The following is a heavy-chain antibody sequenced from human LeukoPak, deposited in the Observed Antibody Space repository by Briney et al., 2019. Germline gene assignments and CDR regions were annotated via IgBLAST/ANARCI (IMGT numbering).Heavy chain of an antibody. CDR3: AKDGVLVYFDY. D-gene: IGHD2/OR15-2a*01. CDR2: INGGGVNT. CDR1: GFTFSSYA. V-gene: IGHV3-23*01. Sequence: GGSLRLSCAASGFTFSSYAMSWVRQAPGKGLEWVSTINGGGVNTHYADSVGGRFTISRDNSKNTLFLQMNSLRDEDTAVYYCAKDGVLVYFDYWGQGTLVTVSS. J-gene: IGHJ4*02.